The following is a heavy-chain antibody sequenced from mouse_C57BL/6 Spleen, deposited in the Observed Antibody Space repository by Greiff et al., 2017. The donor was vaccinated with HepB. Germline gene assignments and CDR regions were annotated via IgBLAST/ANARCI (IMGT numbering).Heavy chain of an antibody. D-gene: IGHD2-5*01. Sequence: QVQLQQPGAELVKPGASVKLSCKASGYTFTSYWMHWVKQRPGQGLEWIGMIHPNSGSTNYNEKFKSKATLTVDKSSSTAYMQLISLTSEDSAVYYCASPYSNSFDYWGQGTTLTVSS. CDR2: IHPNSGST. CDR1: GYTFTSYW. V-gene: IGHV1-64*01. J-gene: IGHJ2*01. CDR3: ASPYSNSFDY.